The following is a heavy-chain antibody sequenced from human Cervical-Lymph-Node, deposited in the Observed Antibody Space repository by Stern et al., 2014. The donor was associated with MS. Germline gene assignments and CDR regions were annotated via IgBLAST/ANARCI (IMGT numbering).Heavy chain of an antibody. V-gene: IGHV1-69*06. D-gene: IGHD1-1*01. Sequence: VQLVESGAEVKKPGSSVKVSCKASGGTFSSHAVSWVRQAPGQGLEWMGGIIPIFRTTNYAQRFQGRVTITADKSTSTAYMELSSLRSEDTAVYYCARYSGTDTYYYYYGMDVWGQGTTVTVSS. CDR3: ARYSGTDTYYYYYGMDV. CDR2: IIPIFRTT. CDR1: GGTFSSHA. J-gene: IGHJ6*02.